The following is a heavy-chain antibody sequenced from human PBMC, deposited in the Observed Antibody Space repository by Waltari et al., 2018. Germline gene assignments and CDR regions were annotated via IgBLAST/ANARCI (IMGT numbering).Heavy chain of an antibody. CDR3: AKAGLDKLTTFLYYYGMDV. Sequence: EVQLVESGGGLVQPGGSLRLSCAASTFTFSLYSMNWVRQAPGKGLEYISYISSSSVTIYYADSVKGRFTISRDNAKNSLYLQMNSLRAEDTAVYYCAKAGLDKLTTFLYYYGMDVWGQGTTVTVSS. CDR1: TFTFSLYS. V-gene: IGHV3-48*01. CDR2: ISSSSVTI. J-gene: IGHJ6*02. D-gene: IGHD3-16*01.